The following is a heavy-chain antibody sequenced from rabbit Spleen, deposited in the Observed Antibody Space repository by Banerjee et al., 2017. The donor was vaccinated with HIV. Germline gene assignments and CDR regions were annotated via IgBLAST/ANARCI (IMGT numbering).Heavy chain of an antibody. Sequence: QEQLVESGGGLVQPEGSLTLTCTASGFSFSSSYYMCWVRRAPGKGLEWIGCIYAASGGSTYYASWAKGRFTISSTSSTTVTLQMTSLTAADTATYFCARGAVLTSYDYCFNLWGQGTLVTVS. CDR3: ARGAVLTSYDYCFNL. CDR1: GFSFSSSYY. D-gene: IGHD6-1*01. CDR2: IYAASGGST. J-gene: IGHJ4*01. V-gene: IGHV1S45*01.